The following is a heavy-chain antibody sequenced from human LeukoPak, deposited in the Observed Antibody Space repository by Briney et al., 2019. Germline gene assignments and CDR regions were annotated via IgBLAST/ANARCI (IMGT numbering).Heavy chain of an antibody. Sequence: PGRSLRLSCAASGFTFSSYAMHWVRQAPGKGLEWVAVISYDGSNKYYADSVKGRFTISRDNSKNTLYLQMNSLRAEDTAVYYCAKSGAAYYYGMDVWGQGTTVTVSS. D-gene: IGHD2-15*01. J-gene: IGHJ6*02. CDR2: ISYDGSNK. V-gene: IGHV3-30*18. CDR3: AKSGAAYYYGMDV. CDR1: GFTFSSYA.